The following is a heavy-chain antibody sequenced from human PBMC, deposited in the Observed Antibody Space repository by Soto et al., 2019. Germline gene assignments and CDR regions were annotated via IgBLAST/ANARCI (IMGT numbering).Heavy chain of an antibody. CDR1: GGSFSVYY. CDR2: INHSGST. V-gene: IGHV4-34*01. D-gene: IGHD6-13*01. J-gene: IGHJ4*02. CDR3: ARGLQTDSSSWYFYFDY. Sequence: PSETLSLTCAVYGGSFSVYYWSWIRQPPGKGLEWIGEINHSGSTNYNPSLKSRVTISVDTSKNQFSLKLSSVTAADTAVYYCARGLQTDSSSWYFYFDYWGQGTLVTVSS.